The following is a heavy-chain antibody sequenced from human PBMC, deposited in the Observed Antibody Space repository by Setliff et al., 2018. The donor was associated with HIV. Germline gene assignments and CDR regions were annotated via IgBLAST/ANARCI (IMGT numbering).Heavy chain of an antibody. CDR2: IYHSGST. CDR1: GGSISSHY. Sequence: SETLSLTCTVSGGSISSHYWSWIRQPPGRGLEWIGSIYHSGSTYYNPSLKSRVTISVDTSKNQFSLKLSSVTAADTAVYYCARDLPPYSGSLGVAFDIWGQGTMVTVSS. V-gene: IGHV4-38-2*02. J-gene: IGHJ3*02. CDR3: ARDLPPYSGSLGVAFDI. D-gene: IGHD1-26*01.